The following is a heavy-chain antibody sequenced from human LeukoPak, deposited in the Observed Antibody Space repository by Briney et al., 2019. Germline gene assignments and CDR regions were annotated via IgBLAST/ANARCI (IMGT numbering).Heavy chain of an antibody. D-gene: IGHD5-12*01. V-gene: IGHV6-1*01. CDR3: ARVEGSGYEIDY. Sequence: SQTLSLTCAISGDSVSSNSAAWNWITQSPSIGLEWSGRTYYRSKSYNDYAVSVKSRITITPDTSKKQFSLQLNSVAPEDTAVYYCARVEGSGYEIDYWGQGTLVTVSS. CDR1: GDSVSSNSAA. J-gene: IGHJ4*02. CDR2: TYYRSKSYN.